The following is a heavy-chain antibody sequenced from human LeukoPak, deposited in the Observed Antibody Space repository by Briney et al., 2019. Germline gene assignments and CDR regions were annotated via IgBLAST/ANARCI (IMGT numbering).Heavy chain of an antibody. J-gene: IGHJ3*02. CDR2: IRSDGINK. D-gene: IGHD5-18*01. V-gene: IGHV3-30*02. Sequence: GGSLRLSCAASGFTFSNYGMHWVRQAPGKGLEWVAFIRSDGINKYHADSVKGRFTISRDNSKNTLYLQMNSLRAEDTAVYYCARDLSSRGYTYGTPAFTFDIWGQGTMVTVSS. CDR1: GFTFSNYG. CDR3: ARDLSSRGYTYGTPAFTFDI.